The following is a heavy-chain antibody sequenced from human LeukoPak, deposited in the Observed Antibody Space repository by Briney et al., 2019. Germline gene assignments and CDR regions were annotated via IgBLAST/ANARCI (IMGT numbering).Heavy chain of an antibody. CDR1: GFIFSSSA. Sequence: GGSLRLSCAASGFIFSSSAMSWVRQAPGKGLEWVSVISSSGGSTFYADSVKGRFTVSRDNSKDTLHLQMNSLRAEDTAVYYCAKTRLGNDDWGQGTLVTVSS. CDR2: ISSSGGST. D-gene: IGHD4-11*01. V-gene: IGHV3-23*01. J-gene: IGHJ4*02. CDR3: AKTRLGNDD.